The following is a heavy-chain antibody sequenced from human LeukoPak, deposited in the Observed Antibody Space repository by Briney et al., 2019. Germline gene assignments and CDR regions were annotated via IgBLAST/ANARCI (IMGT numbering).Heavy chain of an antibody. J-gene: IGHJ4*02. CDR1: RFTFSSFA. V-gene: IGHV3-23*01. Sequence: GGSLRLSCVASRFTFSSFAMSWVRQAPGKGLEWVSTLTGDGGRAYYADSVKGRFTVSRDNAKNSLHLQINSLRAEDTAVYYCANSRYDSSGYYGIIAYWGLGTLVTVSS. CDR2: LTGDGGRA. D-gene: IGHD3-22*01. CDR3: ANSRYDSSGYYGIIAY.